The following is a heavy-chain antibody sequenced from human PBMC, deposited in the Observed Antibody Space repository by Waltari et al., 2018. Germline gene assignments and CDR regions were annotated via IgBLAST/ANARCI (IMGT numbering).Heavy chain of an antibody. Sequence: EVHLVQSGAEVKKPGESLKISCKGSGYSFTSYWIGWVRQMPGKGLEWMGIIYPGDSDTTYSPSFQGQVTISADTSISTAYLQWSILQASDTAMCYCARLTGISYKRFSDYWGQGTLVTVSS. V-gene: IGHV5-51*01. D-gene: IGHD2-21*02. CDR3: ARLTGISYKRFSDY. CDR1: GYSFTSYW. CDR2: IYPGDSDT. J-gene: IGHJ4*02.